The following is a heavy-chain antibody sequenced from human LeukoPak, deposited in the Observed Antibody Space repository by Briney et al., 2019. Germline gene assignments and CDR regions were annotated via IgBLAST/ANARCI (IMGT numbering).Heavy chain of an antibody. J-gene: IGHJ4*02. CDR3: AKAAIRSSGWDPRIYFDY. CDR1: GFTFDDYA. D-gene: IGHD6-19*01. CDR2: ISWNSGSI. Sequence: SLRLSCAASGFTFDDYAMHWVRQAPGKGLEWVSGISWNSGSIGYADSVKGRFTISRDNAKNSLYLQMNSLRAEDTALYYCAKAAIRSSGWDPRIYFDYWGQGTLVTVSS. V-gene: IGHV3-9*01.